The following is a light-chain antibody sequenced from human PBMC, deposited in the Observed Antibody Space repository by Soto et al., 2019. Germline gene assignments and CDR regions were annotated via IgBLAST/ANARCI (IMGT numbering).Light chain of an antibody. V-gene: IGLV2-14*01. J-gene: IGLJ3*02. Sequence: QSVLTQPASVSGSPGQSIAISCTGTSSDVGGYNYVSWYQQHPGKAPKVILYEVSNRPSGVSNRFSGSKSGNMASLTISGLQAEDEADYYCSSFTSSHTWVFGGGTKLTVL. CDR2: EVS. CDR3: SSFTSSHTWV. CDR1: SSDVGGYNY.